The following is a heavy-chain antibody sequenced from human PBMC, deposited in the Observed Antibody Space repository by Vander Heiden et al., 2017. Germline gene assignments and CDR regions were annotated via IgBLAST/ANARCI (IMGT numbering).Heavy chain of an antibody. D-gene: IGHD3-10*01. V-gene: IGHV4-59*01. CDR1: GGPFSSYY. CDR2: IYYSGST. CDR3: ARAGGYGSGSEH. J-gene: IGHJ4*02. Sequence: QVQLQESGPGLVKPSETLSLTCTVSGGPFSSYYWSWIRQPPGKGLEWIGYIYYSGSTNYNPSLKSRVTISIDTSKNQFSLRLSSVTAADTAVYYCARAGGYGSGSEHWGQGTLVTVSS.